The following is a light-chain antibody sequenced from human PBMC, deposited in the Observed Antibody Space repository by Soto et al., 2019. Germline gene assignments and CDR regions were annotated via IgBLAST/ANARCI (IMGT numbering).Light chain of an antibody. CDR1: QDSRND. V-gene: IGKV1-6*01. Sequence: AIQMTQSPTSLSASVGDRVTITCRASQDSRNDLGWYQQKPGKAPQLLIYAASTLTSAVPSRFSGSGSGTDFTLTISVLHPAGVATYYCLQDYNYPRTFGQGTNVEIK. CDR3: LQDYNYPRT. CDR2: AAS. J-gene: IGKJ1*01.